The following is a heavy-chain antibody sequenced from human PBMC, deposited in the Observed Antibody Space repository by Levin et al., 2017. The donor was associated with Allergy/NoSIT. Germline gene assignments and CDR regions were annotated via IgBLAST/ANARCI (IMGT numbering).Heavy chain of an antibody. CDR2: IWYDGSNK. V-gene: IGHV3-33*01. D-gene: IGHD6-6*01. CDR3: ARDGYIEQLASEYYFDY. J-gene: IGHJ4*02. CDR1: GFTFSSYG. Sequence: PGESLKISCAASGFTFSSYGMHWVRQAPGKGLEWVAVIWYDGSNKYYADSVKGRFTISRDNSKNTLYLQMNSLRAEDTAVYYCARDGYIEQLASEYYFDYWGQGTLVTVSS.